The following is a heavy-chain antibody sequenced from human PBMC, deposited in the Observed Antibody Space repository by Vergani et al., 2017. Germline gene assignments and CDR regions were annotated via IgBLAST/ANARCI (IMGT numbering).Heavy chain of an antibody. J-gene: IGHJ4*02. D-gene: IGHD7-27*01. V-gene: IGHV4-39*07. CDR1: GGSINPSSSF. CDR2: INYVGRT. CDR3: ATGAGPFDI. Sequence: QLQLHKSGPGLVKPSETLSLICTVSGGSINPSSSFWGWIRQSPGKGLEWIGSINYVGRTYYIPSLQSRVTMSIDTSKNQFSLKLTSVTAADTAVYYCATGAGPFDIWGQGTLVTVSS.